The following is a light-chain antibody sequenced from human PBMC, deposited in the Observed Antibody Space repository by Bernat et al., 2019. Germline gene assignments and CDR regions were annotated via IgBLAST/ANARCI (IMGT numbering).Light chain of an antibody. CDR3: SSYASSNRGV. V-gene: IGLV2-8*01. CDR2: EVS. Sequence: QSALTQPPSASGSPGQSVTISCTGTSSDVGGYNYVSWYQQHPGKAPKLMIYEVSKRLSGVPDRFSGSKSGNTAYLTVSGLQAEDEADYYCSSYASSNRGVFGGGTKLTVL. CDR1: SSDVGGYNY. J-gene: IGLJ3*02.